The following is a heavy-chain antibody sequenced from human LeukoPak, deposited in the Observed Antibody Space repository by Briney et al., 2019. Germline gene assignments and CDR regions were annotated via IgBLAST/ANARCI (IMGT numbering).Heavy chain of an antibody. CDR2: IYYSGST. CDR1: GGSISSYY. Sequence: SETLSLTCTVSGGSISSYYRSWIRQPPGQGLEWIGYIYYSGSTNYNPSLKSQVSISVDASKNQFSLKLSSVTAADTAVYYCARGKSAIDYDSSGYYGFDYWGQGTLVTVSS. J-gene: IGHJ4*02. D-gene: IGHD3-22*01. CDR3: ARGKSAIDYDSSGYYGFDY. V-gene: IGHV4-59*01.